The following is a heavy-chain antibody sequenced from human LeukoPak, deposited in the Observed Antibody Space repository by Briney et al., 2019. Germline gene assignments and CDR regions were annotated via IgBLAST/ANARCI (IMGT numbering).Heavy chain of an antibody. Sequence: PGGSLRLSCAGSGFSINTHWMSWVRQAPGKGLEWVARIKEDGSEKYYVDSVKGRFTISRDNARNSLYLQMDDLRAEDTAVYYCARNSPVVETLWAQEPLVPVSS. CDR2: IKEDGSEK. J-gene: IGHJ4*02. CDR1: GFSINTHW. CDR3: ARNSPVVETL. D-gene: IGHD3-22*01. V-gene: IGHV3-7*01.